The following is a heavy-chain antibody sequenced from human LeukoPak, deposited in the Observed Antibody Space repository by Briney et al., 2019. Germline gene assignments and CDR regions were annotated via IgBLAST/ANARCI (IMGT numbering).Heavy chain of an antibody. CDR2: IYYSGYT. Sequence: SVTLSLTCTVSGGSISSNYWSWIRQPPGKGLVPTGFIYYSGYTKYNPSLQGRVTLSVDTSKHQFSLMLSSVTAADTAVYYCAGVYGSGTWSWGQGTLVTVSS. V-gene: IGHV4-59*01. CDR1: GGSISSNY. D-gene: IGHD3-10*01. J-gene: IGHJ5*02. CDR3: AGVYGSGTWS.